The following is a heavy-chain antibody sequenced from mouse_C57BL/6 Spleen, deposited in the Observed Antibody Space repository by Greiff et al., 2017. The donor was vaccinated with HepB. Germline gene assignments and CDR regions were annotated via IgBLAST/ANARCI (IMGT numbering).Heavy chain of an antibody. CDR1: GYTFTSYW. CDR2: IDPSDSYT. CDR3: ARPILLRSGFAY. D-gene: IGHD1-1*01. V-gene: IGHV1-50*01. J-gene: IGHJ3*01. Sequence: QVQLKQPGAELVKPGASVKLSCKASGYTFTSYWMQWVKQRPGQGLEWIGEIDPSDSYTNYNQKFKGKATLTVDTSSSTAYMQLSSLTSEDSAVYYCARPILLRSGFAYWGQGTLVTVSA.